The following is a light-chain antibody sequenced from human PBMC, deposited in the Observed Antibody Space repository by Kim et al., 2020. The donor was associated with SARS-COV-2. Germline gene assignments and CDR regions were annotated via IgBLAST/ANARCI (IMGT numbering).Light chain of an antibody. CDR1: QSVGNF. J-gene: IGKJ4*01. Sequence: VSPGDRATLSCRASQSVGNFLAWYQQKPGQTPRILIYGAFTRATGIPARFSGTGSGTDFTLTVSSLQSEDFAVYYCQQYRNWPLTFGGGTKVDIK. V-gene: IGKV3-15*01. CDR3: QQYRNWPLT. CDR2: GAF.